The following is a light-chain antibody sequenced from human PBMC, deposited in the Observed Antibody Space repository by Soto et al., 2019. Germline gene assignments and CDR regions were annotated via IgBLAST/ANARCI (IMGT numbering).Light chain of an antibody. J-gene: IGKJ2*01. CDR2: DAS. V-gene: IGKV3-11*01. CDR3: QQRSNWPGT. Sequence: EIVLTQTPATRSLSPGERATLSCRASQSVSSYLAWYQQKPGQAPRLLIYDASNRATGIPARFSGSGSGTDFTLTISSLEPADFAVYYCQQRSNWPGTFGQGTKLEIK. CDR1: QSVSSY.